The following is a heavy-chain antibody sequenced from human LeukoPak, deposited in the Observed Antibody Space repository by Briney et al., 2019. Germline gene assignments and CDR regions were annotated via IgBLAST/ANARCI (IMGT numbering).Heavy chain of an antibody. D-gene: IGHD5-24*01. J-gene: IGHJ5*02. Sequence: SETLSLTCAVSGGSISRSNWWSWVRQSPGKGLEWIGEIYDNGSTNYNPSLKSRVTISVDTYKNQFSLKLTSVTAEDTAVYYCARDNSVRDEAWWFNPWGQGTLVTVSS. CDR1: GGSISRSNW. CDR3: ARDNSVRDEAWWFNP. CDR2: IYDNGST. V-gene: IGHV4-4*02.